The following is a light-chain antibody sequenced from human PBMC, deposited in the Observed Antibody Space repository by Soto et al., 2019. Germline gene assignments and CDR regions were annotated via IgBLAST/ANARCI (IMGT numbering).Light chain of an antibody. Sequence: QSALTQPASVSGSPGQSITISCTGTSSDVGAYNFVSWYQQHPGRAHKLVIYEVINRPSGVSVRFSGSKSGNTASLTISGLQAEDEADYYCNSFTTSDTWVFGGGTKLTVL. V-gene: IGLV2-14*01. CDR1: SSDVGAYNF. J-gene: IGLJ2*01. CDR2: EVI. CDR3: NSFTTSDTWV.